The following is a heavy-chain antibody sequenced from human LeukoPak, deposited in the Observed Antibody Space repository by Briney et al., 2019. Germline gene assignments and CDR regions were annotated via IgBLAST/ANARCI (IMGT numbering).Heavy chain of an antibody. V-gene: IGHV1-69*01. CDR1: GGTFSSYA. CDR3: ARVFTRNYYYYYMDV. Sequence: SVKVSCKASGGTFSSYAISWVRQAPGQGLEWMGGIIPIFGTANYAQKFQGRVTITADESTSTAYMELSSLRSENTAVYYCARVFTRNYYYYYMDVWGKGTTVTVSS. CDR2: IIPIFGTA. J-gene: IGHJ6*03.